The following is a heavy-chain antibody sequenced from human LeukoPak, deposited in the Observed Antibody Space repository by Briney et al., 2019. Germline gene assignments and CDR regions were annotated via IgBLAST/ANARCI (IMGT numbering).Heavy chain of an antibody. J-gene: IGHJ4*02. D-gene: IGHD3-22*01. CDR3: ARDQGYYDSSGYYFDY. CDR1: GYTFTSYY. CDR2: INPSGGST. V-gene: IGHV1-46*01. Sequence: ASVKVSCKASGYTFTSYYMHWVRQAPGQGLEWMGIINPSGGSTSYAQKFQGRVTMTRDMSTSTVCMELSSLRSEDTAVYYCARDQGYYDSSGYYFDYWGQGTLVTVSS.